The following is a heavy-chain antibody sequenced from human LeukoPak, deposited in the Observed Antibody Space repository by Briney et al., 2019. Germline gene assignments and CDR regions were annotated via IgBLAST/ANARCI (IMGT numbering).Heavy chain of an antibody. CDR2: ISYDGSNK. D-gene: IGHD3-22*01. CDR3: ARDPYDSSGYFDY. Sequence: GGSLRLSCETSGFTFSHFGMHWVRQAPGKGLEWVAVISYDGSNKYYADSVKGRFTISRDNSKNTLYLQMNSLRAEDTAVYYCARDPYDSSGYFDYWGQGTLVTVSS. J-gene: IGHJ4*02. V-gene: IGHV3-30*19. CDR1: GFTFSHFG.